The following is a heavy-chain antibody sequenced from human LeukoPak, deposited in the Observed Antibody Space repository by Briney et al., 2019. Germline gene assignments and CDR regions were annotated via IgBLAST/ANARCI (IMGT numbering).Heavy chain of an antibody. Sequence: GASVKVSCKASGYTFTTYALTWVRQAPGQGLEWMGWINAHTGRPSYAQDFTGRFVFSLDSSVSTAYLQISRLQTEDTAVYYCARLYSDLLTGPGYWGQGTLLTVSS. D-gene: IGHD3-9*01. V-gene: IGHV7-4-1*02. CDR3: ARLYSDLLTGPGY. CDR2: INAHTGRP. J-gene: IGHJ4*02. CDR1: GYTFTTYA.